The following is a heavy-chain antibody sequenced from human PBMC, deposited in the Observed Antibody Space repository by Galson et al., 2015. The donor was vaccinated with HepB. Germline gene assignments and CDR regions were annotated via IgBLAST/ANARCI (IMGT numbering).Heavy chain of an antibody. CDR3: ARGPRGMVRGAFDY. CDR1: GGSVSSGSYY. V-gene: IGHV4-61*01. CDR2: IYYSGST. D-gene: IGHD3-10*01. J-gene: IGHJ4*02. Sequence: LSLTCTVSGGSVSSGSYYWSWIRQPPGKGLEWIGYIYYSGSTNYNPSLKSRVTIPVDTSKNQFSLKLSSVTAADTAVYYCARGPRGMVRGAFDYWGQGTLVTVSS.